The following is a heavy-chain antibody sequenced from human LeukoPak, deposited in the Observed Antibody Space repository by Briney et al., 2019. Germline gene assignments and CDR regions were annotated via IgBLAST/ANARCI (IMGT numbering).Heavy chain of an antibody. Sequence: SETLSLTCTVSGYSISSGYYWGWIRQPPGQGLEWIGSIYHSGSTYYNPSLKSRVTISVDTSKNQFSLKLSSVTAADTAVYYCARARPITIFGVVIYSPSRSKFDYWGQGTLVTVSS. V-gene: IGHV4-38-2*02. CDR1: GYSISSGYY. CDR3: ARARPITIFGVVIYSPSRSKFDY. CDR2: IYHSGST. J-gene: IGHJ4*02. D-gene: IGHD3-3*01.